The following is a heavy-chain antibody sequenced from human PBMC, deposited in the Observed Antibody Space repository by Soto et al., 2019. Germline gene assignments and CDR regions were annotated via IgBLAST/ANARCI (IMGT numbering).Heavy chain of an antibody. Sequence: QVQLQESGPGLVKPSETLSLTCTVSGGSVSSGSYYWNWIRQPPGKGLEWIGYIYYSGSTNYNPSLKSRVTISVDTSKNQFSLKLSSVSAADTAVYYCARQRPSASASGEFDYWGQGTLVTVSS. CDR1: GGSVSSGSYY. CDR3: ARQRPSASASGEFDY. J-gene: IGHJ4*02. V-gene: IGHV4-61*01. CDR2: IYYSGST. D-gene: IGHD1-26*01.